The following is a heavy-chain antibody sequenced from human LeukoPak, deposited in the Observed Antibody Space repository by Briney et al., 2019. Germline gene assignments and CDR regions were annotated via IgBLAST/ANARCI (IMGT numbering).Heavy chain of an antibody. V-gene: IGHV4-61*01. CDR3: AGLEAHRPLDY. J-gene: IGHJ4*02. Sequence: SETLSLTCTVSGGSVSDNNFFWNWIRQPPGKGLEWIGYIYNSGSTNYNPALNSRVAISVDTSNNQFSLKLSSVIAADTAVYYCAGLEAHRPLDYWGQGTLVIVSS. CDR2: IYNSGST. CDR1: GGSVSDNNFF.